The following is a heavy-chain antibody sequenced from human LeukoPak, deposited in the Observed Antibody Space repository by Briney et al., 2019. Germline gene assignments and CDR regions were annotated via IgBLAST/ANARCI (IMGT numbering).Heavy chain of an antibody. Sequence: ASVKVSCKSSGYSFRRKGISWVRQAPGQGLEWMAWISANSGNTNYAQNFQDRVTLTTDTATSTAYMELRSLRPDDKAVYYCARDVNYAFDYWGQGTLVTVSS. V-gene: IGHV1-18*01. CDR1: GYSFRRKG. J-gene: IGHJ4*02. CDR2: ISANSGNT. CDR3: ARDVNYAFDY. D-gene: IGHD3-16*01.